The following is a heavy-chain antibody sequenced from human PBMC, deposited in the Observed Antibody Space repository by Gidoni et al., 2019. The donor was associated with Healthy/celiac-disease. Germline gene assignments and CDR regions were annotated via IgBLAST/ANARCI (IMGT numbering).Heavy chain of an antibody. V-gene: IGHV4-39*01. CDR3: ARHGGGSFAHFDY. J-gene: IGHJ4*02. D-gene: IGHD1-26*01. Sequence: QLQLQESGPGLVKPSETLSLTCTVAGGSISSSSYYWGWIRQPPGKGLEWIGSIYYSGSTYYNPSLKSRVTISVDTSKNQFSLKLSSVTAADTAVYYCARHGGGSFAHFDYWGQGTLVTVSS. CDR1: GGSISSSSYY. CDR2: IYYSGST.